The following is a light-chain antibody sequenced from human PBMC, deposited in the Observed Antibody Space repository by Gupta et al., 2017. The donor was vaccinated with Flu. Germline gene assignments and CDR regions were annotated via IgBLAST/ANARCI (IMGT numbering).Light chain of an antibody. V-gene: IGKV3-11*01. J-gene: IGKJ2*01. Sequence: EIVLTQSPATRSLSPGERATLSCRASRRVSSYLAWYQQQPGQAPRLLIYDASNRATGIPARFSGSGSGTDFTLTISSREPEDFAVYYCQQRSNWPPYTFGQGTKLEIK. CDR3: QQRSNWPPYT. CDR1: RRVSSY. CDR2: DAS.